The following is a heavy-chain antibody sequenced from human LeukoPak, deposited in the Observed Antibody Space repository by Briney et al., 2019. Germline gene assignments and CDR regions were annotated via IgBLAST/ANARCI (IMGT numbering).Heavy chain of an antibody. CDR3: ARAAVAGTLVWFDP. V-gene: IGHV4-31*03. D-gene: IGHD6-19*01. J-gene: IGHJ5*02. CDR2: IYYSGST. CDR1: GGSISSGGYY. Sequence: SQALSLTCTVSGGSISSGGYYWSWIRQHPGKGLEWIGYIYYSGSTYYNPSLKSRVTISVDTSKNQSSLKLSSVTAADTAVYYCARAAVAGTLVWFDPWGQGTLVTVSS.